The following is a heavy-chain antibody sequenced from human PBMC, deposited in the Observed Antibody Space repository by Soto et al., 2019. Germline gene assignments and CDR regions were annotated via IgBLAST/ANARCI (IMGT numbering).Heavy chain of an antibody. Sequence: ASVKVSCKASGYTFTSYGISWVRQAPGQGLEWMGWISAYNGNTNYAQKLQGRVTMTTDTSTSTAYMEQRSLRSDDTAVYYCASPRGYSYGYNYYYGMDVWGQGTTVTVSS. D-gene: IGHD5-18*01. CDR1: GYTFTSYG. J-gene: IGHJ6*02. CDR2: ISAYNGNT. CDR3: ASPRGYSYGYNYYYGMDV. V-gene: IGHV1-18*01.